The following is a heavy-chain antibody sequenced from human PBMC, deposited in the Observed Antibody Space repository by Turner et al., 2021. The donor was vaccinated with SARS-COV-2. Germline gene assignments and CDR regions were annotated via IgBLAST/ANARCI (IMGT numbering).Heavy chain of an antibody. CDR2: ISSSSNYI. CDR1: GFTFSSYS. J-gene: IGHJ3*02. D-gene: IGHD3-22*01. CDR3: ARARWDYYDSSGYYPDAFDI. V-gene: IGHV3-21*01. Sequence: EVQLVESGGGLVKPGGSLRLSCAASGFTFSSYSMNWVRQAPGKGLEWVSSISSSSNYIYYADSVKGRFTISRDNAKNSLFLQMNSLRAEDTAVYYCARARWDYYDSSGYYPDAFDIWGQGTMVTVSS.